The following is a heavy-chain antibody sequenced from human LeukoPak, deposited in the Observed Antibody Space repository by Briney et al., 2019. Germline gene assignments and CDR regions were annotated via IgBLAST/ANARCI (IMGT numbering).Heavy chain of an antibody. Sequence: ASVKVSCKASGYTFTSYDINWVRQATGQGLEWMGWMNPNSGNTGYAQKFQGRVTMTRNTSISTAYMELSSLRSEDTAVYYCARELSYDSSPHGYYGMDVWGQGTTATVSS. V-gene: IGHV1-8*01. CDR2: MNPNSGNT. CDR1: GYTFTSYD. CDR3: ARELSYDSSPHGYYGMDV. D-gene: IGHD3-22*01. J-gene: IGHJ6*02.